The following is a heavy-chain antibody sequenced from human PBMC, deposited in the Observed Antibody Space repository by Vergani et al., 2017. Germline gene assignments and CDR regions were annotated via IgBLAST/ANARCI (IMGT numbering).Heavy chain of an antibody. CDR2: IYPGDSDT. D-gene: IGHD3-22*01. CDR1: GYSFTSYW. J-gene: IGHJ4*02. CDR3: ARRSGYYYDSSGLTDFDY. Sequence: EVQLVQSGAEVKKPGESLKISCKGSGYSFTSYWIGWVRQMPGKGLEWMGIIYPGDSDTRYSPSFQGQVTISAEKSISTAYLQWSSLKASDTAMYYCARRSGYYYDSSGLTDFDYWGQGTLVTVSS. V-gene: IGHV5-51*01.